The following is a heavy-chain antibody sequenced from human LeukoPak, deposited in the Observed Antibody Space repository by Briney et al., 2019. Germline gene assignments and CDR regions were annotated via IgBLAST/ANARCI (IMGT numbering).Heavy chain of an antibody. D-gene: IGHD6-19*01. CDR2: ISSSSSTI. CDR3: AREYSSGWYRANDY. CDR1: GFTFSSYS. Sequence: PGGSLRLSCAASGFTFSSYSMNWVRQAPGKGLEWVSYISSSSSTIYYADSVKGRFTISRDNAKNSLYLQMNSLRAEDTAVYYCAREYSSGWYRANDYWGQGTLVTVSS. J-gene: IGHJ4*02. V-gene: IGHV3-48*01.